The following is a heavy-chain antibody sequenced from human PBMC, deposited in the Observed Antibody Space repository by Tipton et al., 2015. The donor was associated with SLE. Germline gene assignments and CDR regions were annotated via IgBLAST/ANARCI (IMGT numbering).Heavy chain of an antibody. CDR2: IYTSGST. J-gene: IGHJ1*01. Sequence: TLSLTCTVSGGSISSGSYYWSWFRQPAGKGLEWIGHIYTSGSTNYNPSLKSRVTISVDTSKNQFSLKLSSVTAADTAVYYCARVTDDYGDYAPHWGQGTLVTVSS. V-gene: IGHV4-61*09. CDR3: ARVTDDYGDYAPH. CDR1: GGSISSGSYY. D-gene: IGHD4-17*01.